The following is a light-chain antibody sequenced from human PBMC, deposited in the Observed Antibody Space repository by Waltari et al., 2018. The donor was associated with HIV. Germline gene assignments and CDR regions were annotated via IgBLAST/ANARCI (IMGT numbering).Light chain of an antibody. CDR3: YSATDNNLL. CDR1: ILAKKKY. CDR2: NDR. J-gene: IGLJ2*01. Sequence: SYELTQSSSVSVSPGQTARITCSGDILAKKKYVRCLQGPILVIYNDRERPSGIPERFSGSSSVTTVTLTVSGAHVEDEADYYCYSATDNNLLFGGGTKLTVL. V-gene: IGLV3-27*01.